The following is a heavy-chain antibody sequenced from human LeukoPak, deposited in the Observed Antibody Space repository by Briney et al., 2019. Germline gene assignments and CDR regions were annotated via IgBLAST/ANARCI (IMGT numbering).Heavy chain of an antibody. J-gene: IGHJ4*02. Sequence: GGSLRLSCAASGFTFSSYSMNWVRQAPGKGLEWVSYISSSSSTIYYADSVKGRFTISRDNAKNSLYLQMNSLRAEDTAVYYCASGQGRWYEGSDYWGQGPLVTVSS. V-gene: IGHV3-48*01. CDR3: ASGQGRWYEGSDY. D-gene: IGHD6-13*01. CDR1: GFTFSSYS. CDR2: ISSSSSTI.